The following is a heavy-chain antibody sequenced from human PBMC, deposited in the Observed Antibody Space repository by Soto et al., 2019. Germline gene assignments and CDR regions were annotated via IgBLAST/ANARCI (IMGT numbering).Heavy chain of an antibody. D-gene: IGHD6-13*01. CDR3: ARGIAAAYNWFDS. V-gene: IGHV4-59*01. J-gene: IGHJ5*01. CDR1: GGSISSYY. Sequence: PSETLSLTCTVSGGSISSYYWSWIRQPPGKGLEWIGYIYYSVSTNYNPSLKSRVTISVDTSKNQFSMKLSSVTAADTAVYYCARGIAAAYNWFDSWGQGTLVTVSS. CDR2: IYYSVST.